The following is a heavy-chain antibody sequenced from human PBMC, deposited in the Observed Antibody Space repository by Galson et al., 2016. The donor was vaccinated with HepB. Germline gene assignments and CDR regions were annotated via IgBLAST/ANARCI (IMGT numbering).Heavy chain of an antibody. CDR1: GFTVYNNY. V-gene: IGHV3-73*01. Sequence: SLRLSCAASGFTVYNNYMWWVRQAPGKGLEWVGRSRRKNNNYETAYAASVTGRFTISRDDTKNMAFLQMRSLETEDTAVYYCISGAESRDYWGQGTAVTVSS. CDR3: ISGAESRDY. CDR2: SRRKNNNYET. D-gene: IGHD2/OR15-2a*01. J-gene: IGHJ4*02.